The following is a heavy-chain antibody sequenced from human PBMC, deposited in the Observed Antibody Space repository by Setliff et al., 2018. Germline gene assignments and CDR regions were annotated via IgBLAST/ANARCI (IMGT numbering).Heavy chain of an antibody. J-gene: IGHJ4*01. D-gene: IGHD6-19*01. CDR2: IQNGGNT. CDR1: GDSISRYY. Sequence: SETLSLPCTVSGDSISRYYWSWIRQPPGKGLEWIGYIQNGGNTKYNPSLGSRITMSVDTSKNQFSLKLSSVTVADTAVYYCARDQYTSGWYGPPESYFDCWGLGILVTVSS. V-gene: IGHV4-59*01. CDR3: ARDQYTSGWYGPPESYFDC.